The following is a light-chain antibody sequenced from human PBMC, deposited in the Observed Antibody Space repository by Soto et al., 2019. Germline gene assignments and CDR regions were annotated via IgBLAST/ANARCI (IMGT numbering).Light chain of an antibody. CDR2: EVT. Sequence: QSVLTQPPSASGSPGQSVTLPCPATSSDVCGYNLVYWYQQQPGKAPTRIIYEVTKRPSGVIAPFSGSKXANTAALTVSGLHAENEADFYCRSLAGWNKYVWGTGHNVTV. V-gene: IGLV2-8*01. J-gene: IGLJ1*01. CDR1: SSDVCGYNL. CDR3: RSLAGWNKYV.